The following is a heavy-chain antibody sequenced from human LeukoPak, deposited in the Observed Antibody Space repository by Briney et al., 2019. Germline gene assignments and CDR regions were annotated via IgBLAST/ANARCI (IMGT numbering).Heavy chain of an antibody. D-gene: IGHD3-10*01. J-gene: IGHJ4*02. Sequence: SETLSLTCTVSGGSISSSSYYWGWIRQPPGKGLEWIGSIYYSGSTYYNPSLKSRVTISVDTSKNQFSLKLSSVTAADTAVYYCARSRVLLWFQAGTRFDYWGQGTLVTVSS. CDR1: GGSISSSSYY. CDR3: ARSRVLLWFQAGTRFDY. CDR2: IYYSGST. V-gene: IGHV4-39*07.